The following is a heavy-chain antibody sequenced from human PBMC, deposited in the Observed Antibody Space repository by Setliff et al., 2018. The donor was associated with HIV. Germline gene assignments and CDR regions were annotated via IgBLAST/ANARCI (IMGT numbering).Heavy chain of an antibody. V-gene: IGHV1-3*01. Sequence: ASVKVSCKASGDTFTTYALHWVRQAPGQRLEWMGWITGGSGNTKYSEKFQGRVTLTRDTSASTAYMELSSLRSEDTAVYYCARRAYCSSTTCFDTWGQGTLVTVSS. J-gene: IGHJ4*02. D-gene: IGHD2-2*01. CDR1: GDTFTTYA. CDR3: ARRAYCSSTTCFDT. CDR2: ITGGSGNT.